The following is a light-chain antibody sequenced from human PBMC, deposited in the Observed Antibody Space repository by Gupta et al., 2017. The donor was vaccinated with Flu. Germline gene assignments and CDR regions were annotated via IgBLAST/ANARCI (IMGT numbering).Light chain of an antibody. CDR2: ATS. CDR1: QPITNY. Sequence: GDRVTITCRASQPITNYLSWYQQKPGKPPKHLIYATSTLQRGVPSRFSGSGFGTQFTLIISSLQPEDFATYYCQDSVSAPGFSFGQGTKVEIK. CDR3: QDSVSAPGFS. J-gene: IGKJ2*03. V-gene: IGKV1-39*01.